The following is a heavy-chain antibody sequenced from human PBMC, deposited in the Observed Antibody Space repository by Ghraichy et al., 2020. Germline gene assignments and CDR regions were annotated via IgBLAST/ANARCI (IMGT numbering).Heavy chain of an antibody. CDR3: ARERYSSADY. V-gene: IGHV3-74*01. J-gene: IGHJ4*02. CDR1: GFTFSSYW. D-gene: IGHD5-18*01. CDR2: IKYDGNYS. Sequence: GGSLRLSCAASGFTFSSYWMHWVRQAPGKGLVWVSRIKYDGNYSEYADSVKGRFTISRDNAENTLYLQMNSLRDEDTAVYYCARERYSSADYWGQGTLVTVSS.